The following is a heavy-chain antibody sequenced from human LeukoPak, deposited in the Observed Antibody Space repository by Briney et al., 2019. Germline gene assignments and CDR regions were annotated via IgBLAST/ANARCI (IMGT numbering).Heavy chain of an antibody. CDR2: IYYSGST. Sequence: SETLSLTCTVSGGSISSYYWSWIRQPPGKGLEWIGYIYYSGSTNYNPSLKSRVTISVDTSKNQFSLKLSSVTAADTAVYYCARESFEEPGTMDHWGQGTLVSVSS. J-gene: IGHJ4*02. V-gene: IGHV4-59*01. CDR1: GGSISSYY. D-gene: IGHD4/OR15-4a*01. CDR3: ARESFEEPGTMDH.